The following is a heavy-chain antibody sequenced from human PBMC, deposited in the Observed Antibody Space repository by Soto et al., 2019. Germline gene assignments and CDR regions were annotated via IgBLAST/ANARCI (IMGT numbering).Heavy chain of an antibody. Sequence: SETLSLTCTVSGGSISSYYWSWIRQPPGKGLEWIGYIYYSGSTNYNPYLKSRVTITVDTAKIQFSLKLSSVTAADTAVYSCARALIFVVTAVAHEEDYYYYYMDFWGKGTPVTVSS. CDR2: IYYSGST. CDR3: ARALIFVVTAVAHEEDYYYYYMDF. V-gene: IGHV4-59*01. CDR1: GGSISSYY. J-gene: IGHJ6*03. D-gene: IGHD2-2*01.